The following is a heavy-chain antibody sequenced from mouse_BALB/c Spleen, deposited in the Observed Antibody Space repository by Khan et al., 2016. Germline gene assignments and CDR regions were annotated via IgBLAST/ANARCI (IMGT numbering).Heavy chain of an antibody. CDR3: AEDYYGSNWFAY. CDR2: INTNTGEP. CDR1: GYTFTNYG. J-gene: IGHJ3*01. V-gene: IGHV9-3*02. D-gene: IGHD1-1*01. Sequence: QIQLVQSGPELKKPGETVKISCKASGYTFTNYGMNWVKQAPGKGLKWMGWINTNTGEPTYAEEFKGRFAFSLKTSASTAYLQINNLKNEDTATYFCAEDYYGSNWFAYWGQGTLVTVSA.